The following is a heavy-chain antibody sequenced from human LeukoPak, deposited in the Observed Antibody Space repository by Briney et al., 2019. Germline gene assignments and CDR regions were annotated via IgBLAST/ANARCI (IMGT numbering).Heavy chain of an antibody. D-gene: IGHD1-26*01. CDR2: IRSKAYGGTT. CDR1: GFTFGDYA. V-gene: IGHV3-49*03. Sequence: GGSLRLSCTASGFTFGDYAMSWFRQAPGKGLEWVGFIRSKAYGGTTEHAASVKGRFTISRDDSKSIAYLQMNSLKTEDTAVYYCTSNSGSYYYYYMDVWGKGTTVTVSS. J-gene: IGHJ6*03. CDR3: TSNSGSYYYYYMDV.